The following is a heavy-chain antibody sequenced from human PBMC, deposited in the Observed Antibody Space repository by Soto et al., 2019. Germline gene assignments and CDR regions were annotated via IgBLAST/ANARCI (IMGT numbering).Heavy chain of an antibody. CDR2: ISYDGSNK. CDR1: GFTFSSYA. Sequence: GGSLRLSCAASGFTFSSYAMHWVRQAPGKGLEWVAVISYDGSNKYYADSVKGRFTISRDNSKNTLYLQMNSLRAEDTAVYYCARAYLISTYYYDSSGYDAFDIWGQGTMVTVSS. D-gene: IGHD3-22*01. V-gene: IGHV3-30-3*01. CDR3: ARAYLISTYYYDSSGYDAFDI. J-gene: IGHJ3*02.